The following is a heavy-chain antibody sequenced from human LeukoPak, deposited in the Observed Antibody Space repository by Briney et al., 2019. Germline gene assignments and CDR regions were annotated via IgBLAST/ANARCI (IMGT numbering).Heavy chain of an antibody. CDR2: INHSGST. Sequence: SETLSLTCAVYGGSFSGYYWSWIRQPPGKGLEWIGEINHSGSTNYNPSLKSRVTISVDTSQNQFSLKLSSVTAADTAVYYCARSAGGFGGGYYYMDVWGKGTTVTISS. J-gene: IGHJ6*03. CDR1: GGSFSGYY. D-gene: IGHD3-16*01. V-gene: IGHV4-34*01. CDR3: ARSAGGFGGGYYYMDV.